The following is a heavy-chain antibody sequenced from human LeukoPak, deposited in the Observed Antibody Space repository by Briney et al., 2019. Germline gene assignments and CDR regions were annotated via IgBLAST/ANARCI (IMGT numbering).Heavy chain of an antibody. CDR1: GFIFTSYW. CDR3: ARHVRCEGVDY. CDR2: IKQDGSQK. V-gene: IGHV3-7*01. J-gene: IGHJ4*02. Sequence: GGSLRLACAASGFIFTSYWMSWVRQAPGKGLEWVANIKQDGSQKYYVDSVKGRFTISRDNAKNSLFLQMSSLRAEDTAVYYCARHVRCEGVDYWGQRPLVTVSS. D-gene: IGHD3-16*01.